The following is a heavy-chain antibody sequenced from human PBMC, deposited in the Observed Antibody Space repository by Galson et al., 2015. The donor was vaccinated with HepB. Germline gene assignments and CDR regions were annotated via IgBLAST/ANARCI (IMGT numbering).Heavy chain of an antibody. Sequence: SLRLSCAVSGFTFSRYAMHWVRQAPGKGLEWVAVISYDGSNKYYAESVEGRITISGENSKNTLYLQMDSLRAEDTAVYYCARDHTVRGVVTIYPRHKNYYGMDVWGQGTTVTISS. CDR1: GFTFSRYA. J-gene: IGHJ6*02. D-gene: IGHD3-10*01. CDR3: ARDHTVRGVVTIYPRHKNYYGMDV. V-gene: IGHV3-30-3*01. CDR2: ISYDGSNK.